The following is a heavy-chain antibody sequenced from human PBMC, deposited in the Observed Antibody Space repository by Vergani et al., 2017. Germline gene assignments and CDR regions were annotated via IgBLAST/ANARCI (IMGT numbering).Heavy chain of an antibody. J-gene: IGHJ5*02. CDR1: GYTFTSYA. D-gene: IGHD3-10*01. V-gene: IGHV1-3*01. CDR2: NNAGNGNT. Sequence: QVQLVQSGAEVKKPGASVKVSCKASGYTFTSYAMHWVRQAPGQRIEWMGWNNAGNGNTKYYQKCQGRVTITRDTSASTAYMELSSLRSEDTAVYYCARDPYGSGSYPVGRFDPWGQGTLVTVSS. CDR3: ARDPYGSGSYPVGRFDP.